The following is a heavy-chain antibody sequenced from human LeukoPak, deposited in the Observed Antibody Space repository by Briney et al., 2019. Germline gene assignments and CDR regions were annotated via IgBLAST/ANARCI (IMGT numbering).Heavy chain of an antibody. CDR1: GYSISSDYY. Sequence: SETLSLTCTVSGYSISSDYYWGWIRQPPGKGLEWIGSLYHSGSTYYNPSLKSRVTISVEMSKNQFSLKLSSVTAADTAVYYCARSDGYGLVGIWGQGTMVTVSS. J-gene: IGHJ3*02. CDR2: LYHSGST. D-gene: IGHD3-10*01. V-gene: IGHV4-38-2*02. CDR3: ARSDGYGLVGI.